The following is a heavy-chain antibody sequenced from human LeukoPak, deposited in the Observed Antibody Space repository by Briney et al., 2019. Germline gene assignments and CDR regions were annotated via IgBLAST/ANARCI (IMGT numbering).Heavy chain of an antibody. CDR1: GFTFSSYG. V-gene: IGHV3-33*01. CDR2: IWYDGSNK. Sequence: GGSLRLSCAASGFTFSSYGMHWVLQAPGNGLEWVAVIWYDGSNKYYADSVKGRFTISRDNSKNTLYLQMNSLRAEDTAVYYCARGDCSRTTCGEPFDYWGQGTLVTVSS. D-gene: IGHD2-2*01. J-gene: IGHJ4*02. CDR3: ARGDCSRTTCGEPFDY.